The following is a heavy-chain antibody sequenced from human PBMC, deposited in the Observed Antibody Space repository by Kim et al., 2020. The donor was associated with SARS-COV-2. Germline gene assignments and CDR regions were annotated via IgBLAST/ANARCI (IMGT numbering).Heavy chain of an antibody. CDR1: GYTFTGYY. J-gene: IGHJ5*02. D-gene: IGHD2-8*01. CDR3: ARDGVWSKNWFDP. CDR2: INPNSGGT. V-gene: IGHV1-2*02. Sequence: ASVKVSCKASGYTFTGYYMHWVRQAPGQGLEWMGWINPNSGGTNYAQKFQGRVTMTRDTSISIAYMELSRLRSDNTAVYYCARDGVWSKNWFDPWGQGTLVTVSS.